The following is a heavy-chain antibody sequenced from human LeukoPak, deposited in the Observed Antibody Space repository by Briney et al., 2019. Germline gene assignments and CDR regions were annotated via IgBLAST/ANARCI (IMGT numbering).Heavy chain of an antibody. CDR3: ASVYNSGWYFDY. CDR2: INPDSGGT. Sequence: GASVKVSCKASGYTFTDYYMHWVRQAPGQGLEWMGWINPDSGGTKYAQKFQGRVTLTRDTSISTAYMELSSLKYDDTAVYYCASVYNSGWYFDYWGQGALVTVPS. V-gene: IGHV1-2*02. CDR1: GYTFTDYY. D-gene: IGHD5-12*01. J-gene: IGHJ4*02.